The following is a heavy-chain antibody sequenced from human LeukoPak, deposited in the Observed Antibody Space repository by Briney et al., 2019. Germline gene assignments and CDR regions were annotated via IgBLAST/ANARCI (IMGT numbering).Heavy chain of an antibody. D-gene: IGHD4-17*01. J-gene: IGHJ4*02. CDR1: GFTFSSYG. CDR3: AKEGLTVTTFPVPDGYFDY. Sequence: PGGSLRLSCAASGFTFSSYGMHWVRQAPGKGLEWVAFIRYDGSNKYYADSVKGRFTISRDNSKNTLYLQMNSLRAEDTAVYYCAKEGLTVTTFPVPDGYFDYWGQGTLVTVPS. V-gene: IGHV3-30*02. CDR2: IRYDGSNK.